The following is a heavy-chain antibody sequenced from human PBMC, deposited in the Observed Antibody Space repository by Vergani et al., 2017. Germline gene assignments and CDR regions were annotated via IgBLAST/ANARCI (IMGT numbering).Heavy chain of an antibody. J-gene: IGHJ4*02. CDR3: AKAVGYGDYNFDY. D-gene: IGHD4-17*01. CDR1: GFTFSSYA. CDR2: ISGSGGST. Sequence: EVQLLESGGGLVQPGGSLRLSCAASGFTFSSYAMSWVRQAPGDGREWVSAISGSGGSTYYADSVKGRFTISRDNSKNTLYLQMNSLRAEDTAVYYCAKAVGYGDYNFDYWGQGTLVTVSS. V-gene: IGHV3-23*01.